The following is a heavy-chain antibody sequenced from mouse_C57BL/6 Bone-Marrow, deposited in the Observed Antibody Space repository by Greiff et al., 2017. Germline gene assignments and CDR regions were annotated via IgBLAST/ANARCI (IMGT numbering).Heavy chain of an antibody. J-gene: IGHJ1*03. CDR1: GYTFTSYW. D-gene: IGHD1-1*01. V-gene: IGHV1-72*01. CDR2: IDPNSGGT. Sequence: QVQLQQPGAELVKPGASVKLSCKASGYTFTSYWMHWVKQRPGRGLEWIGRIDPNSGGTKYNEKFKSKATLTVDKPSSTAFMQLSSLSSEDSAVYYGARVYYYGSSYQYFDVWGTGTTVTVSS. CDR3: ARVYYYGSSYQYFDV.